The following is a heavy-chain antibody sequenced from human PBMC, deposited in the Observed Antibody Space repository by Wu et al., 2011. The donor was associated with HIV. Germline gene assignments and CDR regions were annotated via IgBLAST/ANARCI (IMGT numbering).Heavy chain of an antibody. CDR1: GGTFNSHG. D-gene: IGHD3-22*01. Sequence: QVQLVQSGPEVKKPGSSVKVSSKASGGTFNSHGISWVRQAPGQGLEWMGGIIPIFGTANYAQKFQGRVTITTDESTSTAYMELSSLRSEDTAVYYCARGIPYYYDSSGYSSTPYYFDYWGQGTLVTVSS. J-gene: IGHJ4*02. V-gene: IGHV1-69*05. CDR2: IIPIFGTA. CDR3: ARGIPYYYDSSGYSSTPYYFDY.